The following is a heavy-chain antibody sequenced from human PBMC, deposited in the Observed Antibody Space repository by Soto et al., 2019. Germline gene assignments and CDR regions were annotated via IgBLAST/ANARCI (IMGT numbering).Heavy chain of an antibody. Sequence: GGSLRLSCVASGFTFSSYSMNWVRQAPGKGLEWVSSISSSSSYIYYADSVKGRFTISRDNAKNSLYLQMNSLRAEDTAVYYCARDRGPYSGSYYDYWGQGTLVTVSS. CDR2: ISSSSSYI. V-gene: IGHV3-21*01. J-gene: IGHJ4*02. CDR3: ARDRGPYSGSYYDY. D-gene: IGHD1-26*01. CDR1: GFTFSSYS.